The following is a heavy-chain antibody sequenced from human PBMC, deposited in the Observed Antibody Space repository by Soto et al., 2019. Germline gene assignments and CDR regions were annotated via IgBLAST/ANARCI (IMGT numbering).Heavy chain of an antibody. CDR3: ARHKYDGNWFDP. CDR1: GSTVSSNY. V-gene: IGHV3-53*01. D-gene: IGHD3-16*01. Sequence: GGSLRLSCAASGSTVSSNYMSWVRQAPGKGLEWVSVIYSGGSTYYADSVKGRFTISRDNSKNTLYLQMNSLRAEDTAVYYCARHKYDGNWFDPWGQGTLVTVSS. CDR2: IYSGGST. J-gene: IGHJ5*02.